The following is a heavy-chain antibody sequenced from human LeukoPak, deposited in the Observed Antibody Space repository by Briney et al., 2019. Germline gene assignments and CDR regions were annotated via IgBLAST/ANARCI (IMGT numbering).Heavy chain of an antibody. V-gene: IGHV1-69*13. CDR2: IIPIFGTA. CDR3: ARDASYYYDSSGYYYT. Sequence: ASVKVSCKASGGTFSSYAISWVRQAPGQGLEWMGGIIPIFGTANNAQKFQGRITNTADESTSTAYMELSSLRSEDTAVYYCARDASYYYDSSGYYYTWVQGTLGTVSS. J-gene: IGHJ5*02. CDR1: GGTFSSYA. D-gene: IGHD3-22*01.